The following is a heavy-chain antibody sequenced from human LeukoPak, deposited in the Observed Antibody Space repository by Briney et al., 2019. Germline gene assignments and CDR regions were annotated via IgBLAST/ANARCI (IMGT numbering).Heavy chain of an antibody. J-gene: IGHJ4*02. D-gene: IGHD3-3*01. CDR3: ASLSYYNSWSGFDY. Sequence: GESLKISCKGSGYIFNNYWIGRVRQMPGEGLEWMGLIYPPDSDTKYSPSFQGQVTISADKSINTAYLQWSSLKASDTAMYYCASLSYYNSWSGFDYWGQGTQVTVSS. CDR2: IYPPDSDT. V-gene: IGHV5-51*01. CDR1: GYIFNNYW.